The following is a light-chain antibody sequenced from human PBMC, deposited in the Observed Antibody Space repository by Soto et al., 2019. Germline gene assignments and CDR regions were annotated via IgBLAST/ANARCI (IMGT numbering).Light chain of an antibody. CDR2: AAS. Sequence: DIQMTQSPSSLSASVGDRVTITCRASQNINSYLNWYQQQPGKAPKLLIYAASSLQSGVPSRFSGSGSGTDFPLSISSLQPEDFATYYCQQSYSTPLFSFGQGTRLEIK. V-gene: IGKV1-39*01. CDR1: QNINSY. CDR3: QQSYSTPLFS. J-gene: IGKJ2*01.